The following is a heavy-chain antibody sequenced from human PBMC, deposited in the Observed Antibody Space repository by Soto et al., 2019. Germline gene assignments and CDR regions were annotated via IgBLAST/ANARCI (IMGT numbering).Heavy chain of an antibody. CDR1: GFTLSDYY. J-gene: IGHJ6*02. CDR3: GRGGYRHYSAYYYYALDV. Sequence: GGSLRLSCVASGFTLSDYYVDWVRQAPGKGLEWVGRTRDKPNSYTTEYAASVEGRFTISRDDSKNSLYLQLNSLNTEDTAVYYCGRGGYRHYSAYYYYALDVWGQGATVTVSS. CDR2: TRDKPNSYTT. V-gene: IGHV3-72*01. D-gene: IGHD6-25*01.